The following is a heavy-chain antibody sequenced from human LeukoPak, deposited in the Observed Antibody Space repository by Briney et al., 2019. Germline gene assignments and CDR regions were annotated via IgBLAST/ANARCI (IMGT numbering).Heavy chain of an antibody. D-gene: IGHD1-14*01. J-gene: IGHJ5*02. CDR2: ISSSGSAI. CDR3: AGGSNHWFDP. Sequence: PGGSLRLSCAASGFTFSGYEINWVRQAPGKGLEWVSYISSSGSAIYYADSVKGRFTISRDNAKNSLYLQMNSLRAEDTAVYYCAGGSNHWFDPWGQGTLVTVSS. CDR1: GFTFSGYE. V-gene: IGHV3-48*03.